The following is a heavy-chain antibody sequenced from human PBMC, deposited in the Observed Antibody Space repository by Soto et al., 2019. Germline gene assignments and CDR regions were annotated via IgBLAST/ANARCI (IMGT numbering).Heavy chain of an antibody. Sequence: GGSLRLSCAASGFTFSSYSMNWVRQAPGKGLEWVSSISSSSSYIYYADSVKGRFTIARDNAKNSLYLQMNSPSAEDTAVYYCASQVAAAAGNDSFDIWGQGTMVTVSS. CDR1: GFTFSSYS. D-gene: IGHD6-13*01. V-gene: IGHV3-21*01. CDR3: ASQVAAAAGNDSFDI. CDR2: ISSSSSYI. J-gene: IGHJ3*02.